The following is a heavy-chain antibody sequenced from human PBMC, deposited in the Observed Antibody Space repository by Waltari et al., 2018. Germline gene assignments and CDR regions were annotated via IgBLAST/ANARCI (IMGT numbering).Heavy chain of an antibody. CDR3: ARDRIPATFRCWFDS. Sequence: QLHLQESGPGLVKTSETLFLTCTVSGDSISSSSYYWGWIRQPPGKGPQWIGSLYYSGITYYNPSLESRVSMSVDTSKNQLSLMLSAVTAADTAVYYCARDRIPATFRCWFDSWGPGTLVTVSS. V-gene: IGHV4-39*07. D-gene: IGHD2-2*01. J-gene: IGHJ5*01. CDR1: GDSISSSSYY. CDR2: LYYSGIT.